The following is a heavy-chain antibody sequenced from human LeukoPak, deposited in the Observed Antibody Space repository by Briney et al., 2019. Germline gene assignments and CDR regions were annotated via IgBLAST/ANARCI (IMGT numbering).Heavy chain of an antibody. V-gene: IGHV3-30*04. CDR2: ISYDGSNK. Sequence: GGSLRLSCAASGFTFSSYAMHWVRQAPGKGLEWVAVISYDGSNKYYADSVKGRFTISRDNSKNTLYLQMNSLRAEDTAVYYCARDGDCSGGSCYSAHYYYGMDVWGKGTTVTVSP. CDR3: ARDGDCSGGSCYSAHYYYGMDV. J-gene: IGHJ6*04. CDR1: GFTFSSYA. D-gene: IGHD2-15*01.